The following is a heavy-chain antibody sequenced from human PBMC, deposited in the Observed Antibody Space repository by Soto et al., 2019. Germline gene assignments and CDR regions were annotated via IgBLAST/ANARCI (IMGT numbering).Heavy chain of an antibody. V-gene: IGHV4-30-2*01. Sequence: SESLSLTCAVSGASISRGGSSWSWIRQAPGTGLEWIGYIYHNGITNYNPSLKSRVTISVDKSQNQFSLSLNFVTAADTAVYYCARGLAVRGSYGLDVWGQGTTVTVSS. CDR3: ARGLAVRGSYGLDV. CDR1: GASISRGGSS. D-gene: IGHD3-10*01. CDR2: IYHNGIT. J-gene: IGHJ6*02.